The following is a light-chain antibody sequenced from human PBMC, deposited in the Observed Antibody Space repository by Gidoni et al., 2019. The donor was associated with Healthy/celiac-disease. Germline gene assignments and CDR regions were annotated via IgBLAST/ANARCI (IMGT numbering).Light chain of an antibody. J-gene: IGLJ2*01. Sequence: QPAMPPPCPVSGAPGQSVTISCTVTSSHVGGSNYVPGYQQHPGKAPKLMIYDVSKRPSGVPDRFSGSKSGNAASLTISGLQAEDEADYYCCSYAGSYTLHVVFGGGTKLTVL. CDR2: DVS. CDR1: SSHVGGSNY. V-gene: IGLV2-11*01. CDR3: CSYAGSYTLHVV.